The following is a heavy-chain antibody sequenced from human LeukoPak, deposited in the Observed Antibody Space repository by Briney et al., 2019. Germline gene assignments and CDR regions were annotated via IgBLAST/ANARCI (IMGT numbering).Heavy chain of an antibody. Sequence: GGSLRLSCAASGFTFSSYALYWVRQAPGKGLEWVALISYDGNNKHYADSVKGRFTISRDNSKNTLYLQMNSLKSEDTAVYYCARGGPLSYSGSLYGAFDIWGQGTMVTVSS. D-gene: IGHD1-26*01. V-gene: IGHV3-30-3*01. CDR1: GFTFSSYA. J-gene: IGHJ3*02. CDR2: ISYDGNNK. CDR3: ARGGPLSYSGSLYGAFDI.